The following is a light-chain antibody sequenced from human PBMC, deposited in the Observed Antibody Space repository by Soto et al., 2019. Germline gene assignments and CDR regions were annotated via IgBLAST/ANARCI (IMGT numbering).Light chain of an antibody. CDR1: QSVSSN. V-gene: IGKV3-15*01. Sequence: EIVMTQSPVTLSVSPGERATLFCRASQSVSSNLAWYQQKRGQAPLLLIYGASTRATGIPARFSGSGSGTEFTLTISSLQSEDFAVYYCHQYNDWPRYTFGQGTKLEIK. CDR2: GAS. J-gene: IGKJ2*01. CDR3: HQYNDWPRYT.